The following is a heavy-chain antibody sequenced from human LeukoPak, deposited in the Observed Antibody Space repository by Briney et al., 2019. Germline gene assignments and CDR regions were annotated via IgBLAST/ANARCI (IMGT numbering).Heavy chain of an antibody. J-gene: IGHJ4*02. CDR3: ARLQYDSSGYSPFDY. CDR1: GYRFTSYW. CDR2: IYPGDSDT. Sequence: GESLKISCKGSGYRFTSYWIGWVRQMPGKGLEWMGIIYPGDSDTRYSPSFQGQVTISADKSISTAYLQWSSLKASDTAMYYCARLQYDSSGYSPFDYWGQGTLVTVSS. V-gene: IGHV5-51*01. D-gene: IGHD3-22*01.